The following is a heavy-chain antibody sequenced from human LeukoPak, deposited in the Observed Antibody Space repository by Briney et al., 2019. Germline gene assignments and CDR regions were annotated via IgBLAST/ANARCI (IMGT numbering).Heavy chain of an antibody. J-gene: IGHJ6*03. V-gene: IGHV3-30-3*01. Sequence: GGSLRLSCAASIFTFSNYPMHWVRQAPGKGLEWVAVISSDGNNKYYADSVKGRFTISRDNSKNTLYLQMNSLRAEDTAVYYCARVGFNYYYMDVWGKGATVTVSS. CDR3: ARVGFNYYYMDV. CDR2: ISSDGNNK. CDR1: IFTFSNYP.